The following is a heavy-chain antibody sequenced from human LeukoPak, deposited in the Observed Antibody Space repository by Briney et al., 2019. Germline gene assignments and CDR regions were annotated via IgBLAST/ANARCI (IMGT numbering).Heavy chain of an antibody. J-gene: IGHJ4*02. CDR2: IYYSGTA. Sequence: PSQTLSLTCTVSGGSISSGGCYWSWSRQSPEKGLEWIAYIYYSGTAYYNPSLESRFPISVDPSRRQFSLKLRSVTAADTAVYYCARVVPIVSTAYYFDYWGQGTLVTVSS. D-gene: IGHD5/OR15-5a*01. V-gene: IGHV4-30-4*01. CDR1: GGSISSGGCY. CDR3: ARVVPIVSTAYYFDY.